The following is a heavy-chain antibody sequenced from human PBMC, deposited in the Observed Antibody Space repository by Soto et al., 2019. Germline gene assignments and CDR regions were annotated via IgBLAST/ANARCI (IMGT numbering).Heavy chain of an antibody. CDR2: IYYSGST. CDR3: ARDLFVSGVPAALGGFDP. V-gene: IGHV4-59*01. Sequence: SETLSLTCTVSSGSISSYYWSWIRQPPGKGLEWIGYIYYSGSTNYNPSLKSRVTISVDTSKNQFSLKLSSVTAADTAVYYCARDLFVSGVPAALGGFDPWGQGTLVTVSS. CDR1: SGSISSYY. J-gene: IGHJ5*02. D-gene: IGHD2-2*01.